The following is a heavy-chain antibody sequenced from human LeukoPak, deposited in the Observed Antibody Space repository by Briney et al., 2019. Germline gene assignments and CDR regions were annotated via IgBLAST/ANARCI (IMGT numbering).Heavy chain of an antibody. CDR2: IYPGDSDT. J-gene: IGHJ4*02. CDR1: GYSFTSYW. D-gene: IGHD3-22*01. V-gene: IGHV5-51*01. Sequence: AGESLKISCKDSGYSFTSYWIGWVRQMPGKGLEWMGIIYPGDSDTRYSPSFQGQVTISADKSISTAYLQWSSLKASDTAMYYCARLYDSSGYYSGYWGQGTLVTVSS. CDR3: ARLYDSSGYYSGY.